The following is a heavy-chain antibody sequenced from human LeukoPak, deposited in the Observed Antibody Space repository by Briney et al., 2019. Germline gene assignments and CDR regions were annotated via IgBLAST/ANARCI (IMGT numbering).Heavy chain of an antibody. CDR2: INSDGSST. V-gene: IGHV3-74*01. CDR3: ARDLRDYYGSGSYYNALDY. CDR1: GFTFSSYL. D-gene: IGHD3-10*01. Sequence: YPGGSLRLSCAASGFTFSSYLMHWVRQAPGKGLVWVSRINSDGSSTSYADSVKGRFTISRDNAKNTLYLEMNSLRAEDTAVYFCARDLRDYYGSGSYYNALDYWGQRTLVTVSS. J-gene: IGHJ4*02.